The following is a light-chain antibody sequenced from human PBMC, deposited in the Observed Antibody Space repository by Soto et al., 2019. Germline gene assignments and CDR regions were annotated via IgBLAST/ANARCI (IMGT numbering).Light chain of an antibody. CDR3: LQYFRWRT. CDR2: DAS. CDR1: QSLSSS. V-gene: IGKV3-15*01. Sequence: EIVMTQSPATLSVSPGERATLSYRASQSLSSSLAWYQQKPGQAPRLLIYDASTRATDIPARFSGSGSGTEFTLTISSLQSEDSAVYYCLQYFRWRTFGQGTKVEIK. J-gene: IGKJ1*01.